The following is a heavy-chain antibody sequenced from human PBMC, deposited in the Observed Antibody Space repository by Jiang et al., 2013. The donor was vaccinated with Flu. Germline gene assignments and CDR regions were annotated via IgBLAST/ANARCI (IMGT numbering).Heavy chain of an antibody. V-gene: IGHV3-15*01. CDR3: TTAPDFWSGYYDY. J-gene: IGHJ4*02. Sequence: SRDDSKNTLYLQMNSLKTEDTAVYYCTTAPDFWSGYYDYWGQGTLVTVSS. D-gene: IGHD3-3*01.